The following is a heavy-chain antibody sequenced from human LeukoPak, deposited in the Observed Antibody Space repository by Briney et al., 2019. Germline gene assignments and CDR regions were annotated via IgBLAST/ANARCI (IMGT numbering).Heavy chain of an antibody. CDR3: ARHGLLFNVDTARGWFDP. CDR2: IYYSGST. Sequence: SETLSLTCTVSGGSISSYYWSWIRQPPGKGLEWIGYIYYSGSTNYNPSLKSRVTISVDTSKNQFSLKLSSVTAADTAVYYCARHGLLFNVDTARGWFDPWGQGTLVTVSS. CDR1: GGSISSYY. J-gene: IGHJ5*02. D-gene: IGHD5-18*01. V-gene: IGHV4-59*08.